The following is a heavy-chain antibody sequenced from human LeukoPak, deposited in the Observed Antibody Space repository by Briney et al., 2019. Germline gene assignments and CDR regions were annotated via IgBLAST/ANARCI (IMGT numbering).Heavy chain of an antibody. J-gene: IGHJ4*02. V-gene: IGHV4-61*02. CDR3: ARATYYYDSSGYTTPVPPLGFDY. Sequence: SETLSLTCTVSGGSISSGSYYWSWIRQPAGKGLEWIGRIYTSGSTNYNPSLKSRVTISVDTSKNQFSLKLSSVTAADTAVYYCARATYYYDSSGYTTPVPPLGFDYWGQGTLVTVSS. D-gene: IGHD3-22*01. CDR2: IYTSGST. CDR1: GGSISSGSYY.